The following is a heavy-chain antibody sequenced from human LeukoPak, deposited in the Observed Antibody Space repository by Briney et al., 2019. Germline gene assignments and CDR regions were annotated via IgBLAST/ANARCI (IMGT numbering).Heavy chain of an antibody. J-gene: IGHJ4*02. V-gene: IGHV4-59*11. CDR2: IYYSGST. D-gene: IGHD1-26*01. CDR3: ARESSVGAPDY. Sequence: SETLSLTCTVSGGSISSHYWSWIRQPPGKGLEWIGYIYYSGSTNYNPSLKSRVTISVDTSKNQFSLKLSSVTATDTAVYYCARESSVGAPDYWGQGTLVTVSS. CDR1: GGSISSHY.